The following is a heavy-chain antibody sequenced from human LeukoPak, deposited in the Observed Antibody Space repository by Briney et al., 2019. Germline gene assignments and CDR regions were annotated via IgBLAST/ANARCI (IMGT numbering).Heavy chain of an antibody. D-gene: IGHD3-9*01. V-gene: IGHV3-53*01. CDR2: IYSGGRT. Sequence: GGSLRLSCAASGFTVSSNYMNWVRQAPGKGLEWVSVIYSGGRTNYADSVKGRFTISRDSSKNTLYLQMNSLRADDTAVYYCVKDHGWLLYSWGQGTLVTVSS. CDR3: VKDHGWLLYS. CDR1: GFTVSSNY. J-gene: IGHJ4*02.